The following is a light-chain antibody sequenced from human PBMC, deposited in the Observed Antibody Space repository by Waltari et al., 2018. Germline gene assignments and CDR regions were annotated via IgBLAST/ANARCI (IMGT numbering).Light chain of an antibody. CDR2: GAS. V-gene: IGKV3-20*01. CDR1: QSVGTY. Sequence: EIVLTQSPGTLSLSPGERATLSCRASQSVGTYLAWYQQKPGQAPRLLIYGASNGATGIPERFSGSGSGTDFSLTISRLEPEDFAVYYCQKYVNLPATFGQGTKVEIK. CDR3: QKYVNLPAT. J-gene: IGKJ1*01.